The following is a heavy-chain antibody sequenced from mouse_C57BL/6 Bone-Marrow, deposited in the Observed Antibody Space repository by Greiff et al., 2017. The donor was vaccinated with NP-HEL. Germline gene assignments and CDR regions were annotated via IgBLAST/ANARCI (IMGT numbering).Heavy chain of an antibody. D-gene: IGHD2-2*01. V-gene: IGHV1-50*01. CDR2: IDPSDSYT. J-gene: IGHJ2*01. CDR3: ARVETMVTPFDY. Sequence: QAQLQQPGAELVKPGASVKLSCKASGYTFTSYWMQWVKQRPGQGLEWIGEIDPSDSYTNYNQKFKGKATLTVDTSSSTAYMQLSSLTSEDSAVYYCARVETMVTPFDYWGQGTTLTVSS. CDR1: GYTFTSYW.